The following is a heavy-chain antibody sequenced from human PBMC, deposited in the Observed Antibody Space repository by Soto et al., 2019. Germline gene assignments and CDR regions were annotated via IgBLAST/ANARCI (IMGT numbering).Heavy chain of an antibody. V-gene: IGHV4-34*01. Sequence: PSETLSLTCAVYGGSFSGYYWSWIRQPPGKGLEWIGEINHSGSTNCNPSLKSRVTISVDTSKNQFSLKLSSVTAADTAVYYCARYGGAIGMDVWGQGTTVTVSS. D-gene: IGHD3-16*01. CDR2: INHSGST. CDR1: GGSFSGYY. CDR3: ARYGGAIGMDV. J-gene: IGHJ6*02.